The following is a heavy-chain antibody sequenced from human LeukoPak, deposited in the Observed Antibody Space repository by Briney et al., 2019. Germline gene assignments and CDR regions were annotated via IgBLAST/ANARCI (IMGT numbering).Heavy chain of an antibody. CDR1: GVSISSTSYY. CDR2: TYYSGST. D-gene: IGHD3-22*01. V-gene: IGHV4-39*01. CDR3: AKAGVRYFDSSGLYAFDF. Sequence: TPSETLSLTCAVSGVSISSTSYYWAWLRQPPGKGLEWIVTTYYSGSTYHNPSLKSRVTLSVDTSRNQFSLRLSSVDAAGTAVYYCAKAGVRYFDSSGLYAFDFWGQGTTVTVSS. J-gene: IGHJ3*01.